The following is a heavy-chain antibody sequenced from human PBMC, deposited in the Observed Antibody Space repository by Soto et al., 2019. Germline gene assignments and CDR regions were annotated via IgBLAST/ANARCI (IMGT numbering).Heavy chain of an antibody. D-gene: IGHD1-26*01. CDR3: ARGLGRSYMNWFDP. J-gene: IGHJ5*02. Sequence: ASVKVSCKASGYTFTSYDINWVRQATGQGLEWMGWMNPKSGNTGYAQKLQGRVTMTRXXXXXXAXMXLXXXXSEXTAVYYCARGLGRSYMNWFDPWGQGTLVTVSS. V-gene: IGHV1-8*01. CDR1: GYTFTSYD. CDR2: MNPKSGNT.